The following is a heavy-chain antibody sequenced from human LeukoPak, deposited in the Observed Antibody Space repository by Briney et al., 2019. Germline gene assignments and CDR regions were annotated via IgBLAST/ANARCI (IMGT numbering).Heavy chain of an antibody. Sequence: ASVKVSCKASGYTFTGYYMHWVRQAPGQGLEWMGWINPNSGGTNHAQKFQGRVTMTGDTSISTAYMELSGLRSDDTAVYYCARDRPLDADDYYGFYFFDYWGQGTLVTVSS. CDR1: GYTFTGYY. CDR2: INPNSGGT. D-gene: IGHD3-10*01. J-gene: IGHJ4*02. V-gene: IGHV1-2*02. CDR3: ARDRPLDADDYYGFYFFDY.